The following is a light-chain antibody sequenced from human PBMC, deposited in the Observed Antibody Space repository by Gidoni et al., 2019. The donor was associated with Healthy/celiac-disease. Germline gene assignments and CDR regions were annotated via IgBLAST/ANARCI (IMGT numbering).Light chain of an antibody. CDR3: QQSYSTVA. CDR1: QSISSY. J-gene: IGKJ4*01. CDR2: AAS. V-gene: IGKV1-39*01. Sequence: DIQMTQSPSSLSASVGDRVTITCRASQSISSYFNWYQQKPGKAPKLLIYAASSLQSGVPSRFSGSGSGTDFTLTISSLQPEDFATYYCQQSYSTVAFGGGTKVEIK.